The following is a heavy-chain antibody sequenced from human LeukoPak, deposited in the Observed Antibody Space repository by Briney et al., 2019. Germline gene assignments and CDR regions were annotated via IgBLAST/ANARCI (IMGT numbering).Heavy chain of an antibody. CDR2: IDPAGDA. J-gene: IGHJ4*02. D-gene: IGHD6-19*01. V-gene: IGHV3-13*01. CDR3: ATSPLGQQWLQG. Sequence: GGSLRLSCATSGFTFSNYDMRWVRQATGKGLEWVSVIDPAGDAYYRGSVEGRFTVSRENAKDSLHLQMNSLRAEDTAVYYCATSPLGQQWLQGWGQGTLVTVSS. CDR1: GFTFSNYD.